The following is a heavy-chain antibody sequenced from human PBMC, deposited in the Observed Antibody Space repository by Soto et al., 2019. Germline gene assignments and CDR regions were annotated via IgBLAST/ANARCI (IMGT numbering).Heavy chain of an antibody. D-gene: IGHD3-3*01. CDR1: GFTFSSYV. Sequence: GSLRVSCAASGFTFSSYVMSWVRQAPGEGLEWVSAISGSGGGTFYADSVKGRFTISRDNSKNTLYLQMNSLRAEDTAVYYCAKEGSTYHAFWSGYYLGDLWYYYYGTDVWGQGTTVT. CDR2: ISGSGGGT. J-gene: IGHJ6*02. V-gene: IGHV3-23*01. CDR3: AKEGSTYHAFWSGYYLGDLWYYYYGTDV.